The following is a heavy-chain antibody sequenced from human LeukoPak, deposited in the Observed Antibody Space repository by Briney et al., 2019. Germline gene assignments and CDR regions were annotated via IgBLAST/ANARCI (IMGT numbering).Heavy chain of an antibody. V-gene: IGHV3-23*01. Sequence: GGSLRLSCAPSGFTFNRYALSWVRQAPGKGLEWISSISGSGGTTYYADSVKGRFTISRDNSKNTLYLQMNSLRAEDTAVYYCAKDIYGSGSPYWGQGTLVTVSS. J-gene: IGHJ4*02. CDR1: GFTFNRYA. CDR2: ISGSGGTT. D-gene: IGHD3-10*01. CDR3: AKDIYGSGSPY.